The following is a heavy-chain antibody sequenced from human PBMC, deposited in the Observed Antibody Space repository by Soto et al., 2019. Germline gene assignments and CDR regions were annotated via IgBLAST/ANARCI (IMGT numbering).Heavy chain of an antibody. J-gene: IGHJ6*02. D-gene: IGHD1-1*01. Sequence: TLSLTCTVSGGSLSSGDYYWTWIRQPPGKGLEWIGYIYYSGSTYYIPSLKSRVTMSVDTSKNQFSLKLTSVTAADTAVYYCARDGTAYFYYYGMDVWGQGTTVTVSS. CDR2: IYYSGST. CDR3: ARDGTAYFYYYGMDV. V-gene: IGHV4-30-4*01. CDR1: GGSLSSGDYY.